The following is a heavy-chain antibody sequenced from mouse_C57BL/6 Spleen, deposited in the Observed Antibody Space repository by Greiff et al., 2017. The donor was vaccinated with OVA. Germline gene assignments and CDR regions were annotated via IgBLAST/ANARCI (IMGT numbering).Heavy chain of an antibody. CDR1: GFNIKDYY. CDR2: IDPEDGET. V-gene: IGHV14-2*01. Sequence: EVQLQQSGAELVKPGASVKLSCTASGFNIKDYYMHWVKQRTEQGLEWIGRIDPEDGETKYAPKFKGKATITADTSSNTAYLQLSSLTSEDTAGYYCARGIYDGYYPNCWGQGTTLTVSS. CDR3: ARGIYDGYYPNC. D-gene: IGHD2-3*01. J-gene: IGHJ2*01.